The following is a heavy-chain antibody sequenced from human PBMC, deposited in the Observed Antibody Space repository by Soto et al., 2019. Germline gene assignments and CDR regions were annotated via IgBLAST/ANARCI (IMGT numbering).Heavy chain of an antibody. CDR3: ARVGLAATTRPSIAVAGANDY. CDR1: GFTFSSYA. D-gene: IGHD6-19*01. V-gene: IGHV3-30-3*01. CDR2: ISYDGSNK. J-gene: IGHJ4*02. Sequence: GGSLRLSCAASGFTFSSYAMHWVRQAPGKGLEWVAVISYDGSNKYYADSVKGRFTISRDNSKNTLYLQMNSLRAEDTAVCYCARVGLAATTRPSIAVAGANDYWGQGTLVTAPQ.